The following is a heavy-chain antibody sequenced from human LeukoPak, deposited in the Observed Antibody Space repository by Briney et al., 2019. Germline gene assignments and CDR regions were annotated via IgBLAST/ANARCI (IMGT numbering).Heavy chain of an antibody. CDR3: ARGGYSYGFDY. J-gene: IGHJ4*02. CDR2: INHSGSA. CDR1: GGSFSGYY. Sequence: SETLSLTCAVYGGSFSGYYWSWIRQPPGRGLEWIGEINHSGSANYNPSLKSRVTISVDTSKNQFSLKLSSVTAADTAVYYCARGGYSYGFDYWGQGTLVTVSS. V-gene: IGHV4-34*01. D-gene: IGHD5-18*01.